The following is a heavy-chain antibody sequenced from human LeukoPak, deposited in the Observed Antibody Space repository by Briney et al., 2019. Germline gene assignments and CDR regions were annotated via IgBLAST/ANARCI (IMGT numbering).Heavy chain of an antibody. V-gene: IGHV4-59*02. CDR2: IYYTGTS. D-gene: IGHD1-26*01. CDR1: GGSVLNYY. CDR3: ARDQKFSYFDP. Sequence: PSETLSLTCAVSGGSVLNYYWSWIRQPPGKGLEWIGIIYYTGTSNSNPSLGSRVSMSVDSSKNHISLQLKSVTAADTAVYFCARDQKFSYFDPWGQGTLVTVSS. J-gene: IGHJ5*02.